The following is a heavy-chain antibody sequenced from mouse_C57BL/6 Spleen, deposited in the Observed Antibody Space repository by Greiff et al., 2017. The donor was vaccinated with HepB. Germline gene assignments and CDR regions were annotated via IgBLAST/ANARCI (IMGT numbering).Heavy chain of an antibody. Sequence: EAGGGLVQPKGSLKLSCAASGFTFNTYAMHWVRQAPGKGLEWVARIRSKSSNYATYYADSVKDRFTISRDDSQSMLYLQMNNLKTEDTAMYYCVREPPVVATGYFDVWGTGTTVTVSS. V-gene: IGHV10-3*01. CDR3: VREPPVVATGYFDV. J-gene: IGHJ1*03. CDR2: IRSKSSNYAT. CDR1: GFTFNTYA. D-gene: IGHD1-1*01.